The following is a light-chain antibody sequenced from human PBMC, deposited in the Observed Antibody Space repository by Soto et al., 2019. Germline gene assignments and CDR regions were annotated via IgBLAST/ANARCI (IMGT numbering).Light chain of an antibody. CDR3: LQDYNYPLT. Sequence: EIVLTQSPDTLSLSPGERATLSCRASQSLNSAYLVWYQQKPGQPPRLLMFAASSLQSGVPSRFSGSGSGTDFTLTISSLQPEDFATYYCLQDYNYPLTFGGGTKVEIK. CDR2: AAS. CDR1: QSLNSAY. V-gene: IGKV3D-7*01. J-gene: IGKJ4*01.